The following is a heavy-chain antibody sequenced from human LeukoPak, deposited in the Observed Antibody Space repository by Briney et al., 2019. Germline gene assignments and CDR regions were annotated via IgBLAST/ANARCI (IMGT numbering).Heavy chain of an antibody. V-gene: IGHV3-7*01. J-gene: IGHJ6*02. CDR1: GFTFSDYW. CDR3: ATYTNWVAGDV. D-gene: IGHD7-27*01. Sequence: PGGSLRLSCVASGFTFSDYWMSWVRQAPGKGLEWVADIKKDGSEKEYVDSVKGRFTISRDNVKNSLYLQMDSLRAEDTAVYYCATYTNWVAGDVWGQGTTVSV. CDR2: IKKDGSEK.